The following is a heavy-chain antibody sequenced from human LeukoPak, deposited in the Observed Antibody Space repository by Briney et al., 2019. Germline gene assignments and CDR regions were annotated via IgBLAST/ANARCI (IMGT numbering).Heavy chain of an antibody. CDR3: AKDVAVAGTGNFDY. CDR2: ISGSGGST. J-gene: IGHJ4*02. D-gene: IGHD6-19*01. V-gene: IGHV3-23*01. Sequence: GGSLRLSCAASGFTLSNSAMSWVRQAPGKGLEWVSAISGSGGSTYYADSVKGRFTISRDNSKNTLYLQMNSLRAEDTAVYYCAKDVAVAGTGNFDYWGQGTLVTVSS. CDR1: GFTLSNSA.